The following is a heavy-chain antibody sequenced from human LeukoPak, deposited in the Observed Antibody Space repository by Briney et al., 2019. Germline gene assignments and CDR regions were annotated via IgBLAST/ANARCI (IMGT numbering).Heavy chain of an antibody. D-gene: IGHD3-16*01. J-gene: IGHJ4*02. CDR3: AKDALRETTYLWGGY. V-gene: IGHV3-23*01. CDR1: GFTFSSYA. Sequence: GGSLRLSCAASGFTFSSYAMSWVRQAPGKGLEWVSAISGSGSSTYYADSVKGRFTISRDNSKNTLYLQMNSLRAEDTAVYYCAKDALRETTYLWGGYWGQGTLVTVSS. CDR2: ISGSGSST.